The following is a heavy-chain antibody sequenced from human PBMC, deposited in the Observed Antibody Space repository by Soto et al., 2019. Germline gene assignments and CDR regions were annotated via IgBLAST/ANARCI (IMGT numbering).Heavy chain of an antibody. D-gene: IGHD1-1*01. CDR1: GGIFSTYV. CDR2: VIPMVGTT. CDR3: ARGSGSMVRYYYYGMDV. J-gene: IGHJ6*02. Sequence: QVQLVQSGAEVKKPGSSVKVSCKASGGIFSTYVITWVRQAPGQGLEWMGGVIPMVGTTNYAQKFQGRVTITADESPSTTQMELSGLRSEATAMYYCARGSGSMVRYYYYGMDVWGQGTTVTVSS. V-gene: IGHV1-69*01.